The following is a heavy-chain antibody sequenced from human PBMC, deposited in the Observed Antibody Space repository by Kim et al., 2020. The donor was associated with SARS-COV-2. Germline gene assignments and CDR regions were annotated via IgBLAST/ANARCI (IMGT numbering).Heavy chain of an antibody. D-gene: IGHD3-9*01. Sequence: SVKVSCKASGGTFSSYAISWVRQAPGQGLEWMGGIIPIFGTANYAQKFQGRVTITADESTSTAYMELSSLRSEDTAVYYCASGPPRYFDWLLAGGWFDPWGQGTRVTVSS. CDR3: ASGPPRYFDWLLAGGWFDP. J-gene: IGHJ5*02. CDR2: IIPIFGTA. CDR1: GGTFSSYA. V-gene: IGHV1-69*13.